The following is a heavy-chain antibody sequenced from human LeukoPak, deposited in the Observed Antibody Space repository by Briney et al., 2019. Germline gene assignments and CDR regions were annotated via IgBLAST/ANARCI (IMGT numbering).Heavy chain of an antibody. D-gene: IGHD3-16*01. CDR3: ARVSRSGSWGFFDY. CDR2: ISATGYTI. Sequence: GGSLRLSCAASGFTFSSNEMSWVRQAPGKGLEWVSYISATGYTIYYTDPVKGRFTISRDNAKNSLYLQMNSLRAEDTAVYYCARVSRSGSWGFFDYWGQGTLVTVSS. CDR1: GFTFSSNE. V-gene: IGHV3-48*03. J-gene: IGHJ4*02.